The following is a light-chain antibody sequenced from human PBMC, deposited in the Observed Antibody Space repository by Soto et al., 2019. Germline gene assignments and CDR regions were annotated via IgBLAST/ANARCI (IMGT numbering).Light chain of an antibody. J-gene: IGKJ5*01. CDR3: QQRGNWRLT. CDR2: DAS. V-gene: IGKV3-11*01. Sequence: ETVLTQSPVTLSLSPGERATLSCRASQSINTFLAWYQQRPGQSPRLLIFDASYRPIGIPARFSGSGSGTDVTLTISNLEPEDAGIYYCQQRGNWRLTFGPGTRLEI. CDR1: QSINTF.